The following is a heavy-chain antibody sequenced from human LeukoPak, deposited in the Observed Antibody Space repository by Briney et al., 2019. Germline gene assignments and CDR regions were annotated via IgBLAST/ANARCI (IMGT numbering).Heavy chain of an antibody. V-gene: IGHV1-69*01. CDR1: GGTFSSYA. CDR2: IIPIFGTA. Sequence: GASVKVSCKASGGTFSSYAISWVRQAPGQGLEWMGGIIPIFGTANYAQKFQGRVTITADESTSTACMELSSLRSEDTAVYYCARGDYSNYQYYFDYWGQGTLVTVSS. CDR3: ARGDYSNYQYYFDY. D-gene: IGHD4-11*01. J-gene: IGHJ4*02.